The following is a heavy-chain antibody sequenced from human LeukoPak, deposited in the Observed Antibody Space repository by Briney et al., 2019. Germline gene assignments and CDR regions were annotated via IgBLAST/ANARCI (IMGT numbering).Heavy chain of an antibody. CDR2: IIPIIGFA. CDR3: ARDVGGVTANRGYYFDF. V-gene: IGHV1-69*04. D-gene: IGHD2-21*02. Sequence: ASVKVSCKASGGTFIRYGFSWVRQAPGQGLEWMGRIIPIIGFANYAQKFQGRVTITADKLTSTAYMELSSLRSEDTAVYYCARDVGGVTANRGYYFDFWGQGTLVTVSS. CDR1: GGTFIRYG. J-gene: IGHJ4*02.